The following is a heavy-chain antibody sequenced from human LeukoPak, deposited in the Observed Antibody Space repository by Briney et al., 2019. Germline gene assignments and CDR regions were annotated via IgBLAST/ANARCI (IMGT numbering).Heavy chain of an antibody. V-gene: IGHV3-30*18. CDR2: ISYDGSNK. J-gene: IGHJ4*02. Sequence: GGSLRLSCAASGLTFSSYGMHWVRQAPGKGLEWVAVISYDGSNKYYADSVKGRFTISRDNSKNTLYLQMNSLRAEDTAVYYCAETGGKWELYTDYWGQGTLVTVSS. D-gene: IGHD1-26*01. CDR3: AETGGKWELYTDY. CDR1: GLTFSSYG.